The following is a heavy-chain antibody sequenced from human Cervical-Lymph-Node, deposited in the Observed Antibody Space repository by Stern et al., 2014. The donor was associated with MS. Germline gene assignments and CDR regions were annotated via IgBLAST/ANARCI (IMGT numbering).Heavy chain of an antibody. Sequence: DQLGQSGPEVKKPGASVKVSCKASGGTFRNHTFNWVRQAPGQGLEWVGGIIPIFGSAKYRQKLQGRLTITADDSTNTAYMELSGLTSEDTAVYYCATHPSNSWYMVWFDYWGQGTPVSVSS. CDR2: IIPIFGSA. V-gene: IGHV1-69*12. D-gene: IGHD6-13*01. J-gene: IGHJ4*02. CDR1: GGTFRNHT. CDR3: ATHPSNSWYMVWFDY.